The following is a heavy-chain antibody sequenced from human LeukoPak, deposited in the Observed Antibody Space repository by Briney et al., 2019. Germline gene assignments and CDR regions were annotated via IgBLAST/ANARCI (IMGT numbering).Heavy chain of an antibody. J-gene: IGHJ4*02. D-gene: IGHD3-10*01. Sequence: PSETLSLTCTVSGGSISSYYWSWIRQPPGKGLEWIGYIYYSGSTNYNPSLKSRVTISVGTSKSQFSLKLSSVTAADTAVYYCARIRYYYGSGYYFDYWGQGTLVTVSS. CDR2: IYYSGST. CDR3: ARIRYYYGSGYYFDY. CDR1: GGSISSYY. V-gene: IGHV4-59*01.